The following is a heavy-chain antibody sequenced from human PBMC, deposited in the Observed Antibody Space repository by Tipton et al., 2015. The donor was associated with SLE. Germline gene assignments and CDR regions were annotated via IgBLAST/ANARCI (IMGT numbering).Heavy chain of an antibody. CDR1: EYTFSSYY. D-gene: IGHD2-2*01. CDR2: ISPTDGST. CDR3: ATDYSSTSYYYYGMDL. V-gene: IGHV1-46*01. J-gene: IGHJ6*02. Sequence: QLVQSGAEVTKPGASVKVSCKASEYTFSSYYMHWVRQAPGQGLEWMGIISPTDGSTSYAQKFQGRVTMTRDTSTSTVYMELSSLISEDTAVYYCATDYSSTSYYYYGMDLWGQGTTVTVSS.